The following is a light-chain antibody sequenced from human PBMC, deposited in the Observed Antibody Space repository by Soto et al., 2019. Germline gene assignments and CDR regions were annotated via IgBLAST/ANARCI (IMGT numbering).Light chain of an antibody. CDR1: SGHSSYT. CDR3: QTWGTGSVV. J-gene: IGLJ2*01. CDR2: VNSDGSH. Sequence: QPVLTQSPSASASLGASVKLTCTLSSGHSSYTIAWHQQQPEKGPRFLMKVNSDGSHSKGDGFPDRFSGSSSGPERYLTISSIQSEDEADYYCQTWGTGSVVFGGGTKLTVL. V-gene: IGLV4-69*01.